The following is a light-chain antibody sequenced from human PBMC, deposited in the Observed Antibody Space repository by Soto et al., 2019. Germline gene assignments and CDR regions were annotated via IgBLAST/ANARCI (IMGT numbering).Light chain of an antibody. CDR3: RQSYSTQFT. CDR2: AAS. V-gene: IGKV1-39*01. CDR1: QSINSY. J-gene: IGKJ3*01. Sequence: DIALTQSPASLSSSVGDRVTITCRASQSINSYLNWYQQKPGKAPKLLIYAASSWHSGVPSSFSGSGSGTNFTLSTGNLEHEDFATYYRRQSYSTQFTFGPGTKVDIK.